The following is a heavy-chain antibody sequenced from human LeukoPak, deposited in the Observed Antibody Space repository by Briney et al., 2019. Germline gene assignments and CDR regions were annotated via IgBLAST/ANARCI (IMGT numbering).Heavy chain of an antibody. CDR2: ISSSSSYI. CDR3: VRDRLGSGYLLN. J-gene: IGHJ4*02. CDR1: GFTFSSYS. V-gene: IGHV3-21*01. Sequence: GGSLRLSCAASGFTFSSYSMNWVRQAPGKGLEWVSSISSSSSYIYYADSVKGRFTISRDNAKNSLYLQMNSLRAEDTAVYYCVRDRLGSGYLLNWGQGTLVTVSS. D-gene: IGHD5-12*01.